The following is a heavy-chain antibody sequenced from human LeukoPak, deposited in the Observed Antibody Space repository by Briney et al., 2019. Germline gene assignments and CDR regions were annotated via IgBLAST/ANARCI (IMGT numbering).Heavy chain of an antibody. Sequence: PSETLSLTCTVSGGSINTYFWSWIRQPPGKGLEWIGYISSGGSTNYNPSLKSRVTISVDTSKNQFSLKLSSVTAADTAVYYCARGSAYYNYWGQGTLVPVSS. D-gene: IGHD3-3*01. J-gene: IGHJ4*02. CDR2: ISSGGST. V-gene: IGHV4-59*01. CDR1: GGSINTYF. CDR3: ARGSAYYNY.